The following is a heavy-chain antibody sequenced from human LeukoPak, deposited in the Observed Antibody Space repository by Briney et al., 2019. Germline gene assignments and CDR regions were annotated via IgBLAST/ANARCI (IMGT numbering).Heavy chain of an antibody. CDR2: IKGDGSVQ. D-gene: IGHD3-3*01. CDR3: ARELKGVVRPYDWFDP. V-gene: IGHV3-7*01. Sequence: PGGSLRLSCTASGFPFSVYWISWVRQAPGKGLEWVANIKGDGSVQDYVDSVKGRFTISRDNAKNTLYLQMNSLRAEDTAVYYCARELKGVVRPYDWFDPWGQGTLVTVSS. CDR1: GFPFSVYW. J-gene: IGHJ5*02.